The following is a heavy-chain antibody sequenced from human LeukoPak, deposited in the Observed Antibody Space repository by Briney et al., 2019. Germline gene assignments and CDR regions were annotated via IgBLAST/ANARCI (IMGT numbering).Heavy chain of an antibody. CDR3: ARDSASYGRFDY. V-gene: IGHV3-23*01. J-gene: IGHJ4*02. D-gene: IGHD5-18*01. CDR2: ISGSGSST. Sequence: GGSLRLSCAASGFTFSSYAMSWVRQAPGKGLEWVSVISGSGSSTYYADSVEGRFTISRDDSKNTLYLQMNSLRAEDTAVYFCARDSASYGRFDYWGQGTLVTVSS. CDR1: GFTFSSYA.